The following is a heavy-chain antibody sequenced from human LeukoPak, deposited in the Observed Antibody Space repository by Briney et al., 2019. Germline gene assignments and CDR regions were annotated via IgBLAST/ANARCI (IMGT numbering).Heavy chain of an antibody. CDR2: IIPIFGTA. Sequence: ASVKVSCKASGYTFTGYYMHWVRQAPGQGLEWMGGIIPIFGTANYAQKFQGRVTITADESTSTAYMELSSLRSEDTAVYYCARDPLVVTTRWFDPWGQGTLVTVSS. D-gene: IGHD4-23*01. J-gene: IGHJ5*02. CDR3: ARDPLVVTTRWFDP. V-gene: IGHV1-69*13. CDR1: GYTFTGYY.